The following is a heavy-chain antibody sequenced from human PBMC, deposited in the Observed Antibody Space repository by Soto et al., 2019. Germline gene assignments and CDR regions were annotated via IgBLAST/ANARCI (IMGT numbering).Heavy chain of an antibody. D-gene: IGHD2-15*01. CDR3: AREGNCSGGSCYPLYYYYYGMDV. CDR1: GGTFSSYA. CDR2: IIPIFGTA. Sequence: QVQLVQSGAEVKKPGSSVKVSCKASGGTFSSYAISWVRQAPGQGLEWMGGIIPIFGTANYAQKFQGRVTITADKSTSTAYMELRSLRSEDTAVYYCAREGNCSGGSCYPLYYYYYGMDVWGQGTTVTVSS. V-gene: IGHV1-69*06. J-gene: IGHJ6*02.